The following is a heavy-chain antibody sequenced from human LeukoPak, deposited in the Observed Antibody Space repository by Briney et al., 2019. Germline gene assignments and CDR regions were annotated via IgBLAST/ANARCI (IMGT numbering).Heavy chain of an antibody. D-gene: IGHD1-14*01. CDR1: GFTFSTYA. Sequence: GGSLRLSCAASGFTFSTYAMNWVRQAPGKGLEWVSAISPIGSRTYYADSVKGRFTISRDNSKNKLYLQMNSLRAGDTAIYYCAKASTVLKPIDSWGQGTLVTVSS. J-gene: IGHJ4*02. CDR2: ISPIGSRT. V-gene: IGHV3-23*01. CDR3: AKASTVLKPIDS.